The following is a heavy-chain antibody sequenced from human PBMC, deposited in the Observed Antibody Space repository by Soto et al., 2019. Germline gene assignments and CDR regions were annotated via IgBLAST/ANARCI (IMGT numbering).Heavy chain of an antibody. CDR3: ARSMVRGGNAFDI. D-gene: IGHD3-10*01. CDR2: IGTAGVA. CDR1: GFTFSSYD. Sequence: EVQLVESGGGLVQPGVSLRLSCAASGFTFSSYDMHGVRQATGKGLEWVSGIGTAGVAYYPGSVKGRFTISRENAKNSLYLQMNSLRAGDTAVYYCARSMVRGGNAFDIWGQGTMVTVSS. V-gene: IGHV3-13*04. J-gene: IGHJ3*02.